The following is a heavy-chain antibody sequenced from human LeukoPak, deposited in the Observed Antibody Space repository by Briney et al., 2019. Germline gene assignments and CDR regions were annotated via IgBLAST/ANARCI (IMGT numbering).Heavy chain of an antibody. CDR3: ARSHSYYGSGSYSVY. CDR1: GYTFIGYY. D-gene: IGHD3-10*01. V-gene: IGHV1-2*02. CDR2: INSNSGGT. Sequence: ASVKVSCKASGYTFIGYYIHWVRQAPGQGLEWMGWINSNSGGTNYAQKFQGRVTMTRDTSISTVYMELSRLKSDDTAVYYCARSHSYYGSGSYSVYWGQGTLVTVSS. J-gene: IGHJ4*02.